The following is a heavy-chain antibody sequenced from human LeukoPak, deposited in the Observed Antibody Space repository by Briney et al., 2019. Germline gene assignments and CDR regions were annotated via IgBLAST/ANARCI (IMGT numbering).Heavy chain of an antibody. V-gene: IGHV1-69*13. J-gene: IGHJ6*04. D-gene: IGHD6-6*01. CDR2: IIPLFGAA. Sequence: SVKVSCKASGGTLRSYAISWVRQAPGQGLEWMGGIIPLFGAANYAQKLQGRVTITADESTSTAYMEVSSLRYEDTAIYYCARAGRQEKFLNYYYYGMDAWGEGTTVTVSS. CDR1: GGTLRSYA. CDR3: ARAGRQEKFLNYYYYGMDA.